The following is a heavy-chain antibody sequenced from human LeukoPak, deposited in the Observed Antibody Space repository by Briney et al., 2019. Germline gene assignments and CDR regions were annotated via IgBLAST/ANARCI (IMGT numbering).Heavy chain of an antibody. CDR1: GGSISSSSYY. V-gene: IGHV4-39*01. J-gene: IGHJ4*02. D-gene: IGHD1-26*01. Sequence: SETLSLTCTVSGGSISSSSYYWGWIRQPPGKGLEWIGSIYYSGSTYYSPSLKSRVTISVDTSKNQFSLKLSSVTAADTAVYYCATLEWELLGNDYWGQGTLVTVSS. CDR3: ATLEWELLGNDY. CDR2: IYYSGST.